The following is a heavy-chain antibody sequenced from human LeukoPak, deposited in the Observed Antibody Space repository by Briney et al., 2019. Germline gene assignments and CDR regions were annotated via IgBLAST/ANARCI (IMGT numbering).Heavy chain of an antibody. D-gene: IGHD3-10*02. V-gene: IGHV3-48*03. CDR1: GFTFSSYE. CDR2: ISSSGSTI. J-gene: IGHJ4*02. CDR3: ARDAPRSYYYVPLDY. Sequence: PGGSLRLSCAASGFTFSSYEMNWVRQAPGKGLEWVSYISSSGSTIYYADSVKGRFTISRDNAKDSLYLQMNSLRAEDTAVYYCARDAPRSYYYVPLDYWGQGTLVTVSS.